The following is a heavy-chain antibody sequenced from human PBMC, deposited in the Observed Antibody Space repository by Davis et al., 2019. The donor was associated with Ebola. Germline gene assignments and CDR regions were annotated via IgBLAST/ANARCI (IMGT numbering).Heavy chain of an antibody. Sequence: PSETLSLTCTVSGGSISDGGYYWSWIRQHPGKGLEWIGYIYYSGSTYYNPSLQGRVTLSVDTSKNQFSLKLSSVTAADTAVYYCARLMVRGVGEFLWAKTHYWYFDLWGRGTLVTVSS. J-gene: IGHJ2*01. CDR3: ARLMVRGVGEFLWAKTHYWYFDL. CDR1: GGSISDGGYY. V-gene: IGHV4-31*03. D-gene: IGHD3-10*01. CDR2: IYYSGST.